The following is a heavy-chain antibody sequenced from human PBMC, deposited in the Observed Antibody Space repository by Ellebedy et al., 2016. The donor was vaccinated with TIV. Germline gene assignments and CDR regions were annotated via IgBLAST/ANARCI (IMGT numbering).Heavy chain of an antibody. J-gene: IGHJ4*02. CDR1: GLTVSSNY. CDR3: ARDGGGVGLRFPY. Sequence: GESLKISXACSGLTVSSNYMSWVRQAPGKGLEWVSIIYSGGSTDYTDSVKGRFTISRDNSKNTLYLQMNSLRAEDTAVYYCARDGGGVGLRFPYWGQGTLVTVSS. CDR2: IYSGGST. V-gene: IGHV3-53*01. D-gene: IGHD5-12*01.